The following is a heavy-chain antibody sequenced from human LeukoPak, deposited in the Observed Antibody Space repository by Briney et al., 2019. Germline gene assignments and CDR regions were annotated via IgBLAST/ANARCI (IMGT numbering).Heavy chain of an antibody. CDR3: ARHDNVPVIRHGFDH. V-gene: IGHV4-59*08. Sequence: PSETLSLTCTVSGGSISSYYWSWIRQPPGKGLEWIAYISYSGSTNYNPSLRSRVTISLDTSKNHFSLKLSSVTAADTAIYYCARHDNVPVIRHGFDHWGHGTLVTVSS. J-gene: IGHJ4*01. CDR2: ISYSGST. D-gene: IGHD2-8*01. CDR1: GGSISSYY.